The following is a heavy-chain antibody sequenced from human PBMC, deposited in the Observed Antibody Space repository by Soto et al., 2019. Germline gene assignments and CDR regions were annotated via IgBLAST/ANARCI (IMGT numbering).Heavy chain of an antibody. CDR2: IYYSGST. CDR3: ARTQLTYYYDSSGYRHTDY. V-gene: IGHV4-31*03. Sequence: SETLSLTCTVSGGSISSGGYYWSWIRQHPGKGLEWIGYIYYSGSTYYNPSLKSRVTISVDTSKNQFSLKLSSVTAADTAVYYCARTQLTYYYDSSGYRHTDYWGQGTLVTVSS. CDR1: GGSISSGGYY. D-gene: IGHD3-22*01. J-gene: IGHJ4*02.